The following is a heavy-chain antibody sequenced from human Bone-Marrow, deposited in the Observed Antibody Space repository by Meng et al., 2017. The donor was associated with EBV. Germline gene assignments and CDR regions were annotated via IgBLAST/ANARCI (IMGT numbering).Heavy chain of an antibody. Sequence: QGRWVELGGGVVQPGRSLRLSCAASGFTFSSDAMHWVRQAPGKGLEWVAVISYDGSNKYYADSVKGRFTISRDNSKNTLYLQMNSLRAEDTAVYYCARDRGSLLMMDYWGQGTLVTVSS. CDR3: ARDRGSLLMMDY. CDR2: ISYDGSNK. D-gene: IGHD3-16*01. V-gene: IGHV3-30-3*01. J-gene: IGHJ4*02. CDR1: GFTFSSDA.